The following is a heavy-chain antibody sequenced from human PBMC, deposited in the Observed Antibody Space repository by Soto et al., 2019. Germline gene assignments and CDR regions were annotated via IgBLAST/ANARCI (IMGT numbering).Heavy chain of an antibody. D-gene: IGHD5-18*01. Sequence: PSETLSLTCTVSGGSISSGGYYWSWIRQHPGKGLEWIGYVYYSGNTYYNPSLKSRVTISVDTSKNQFSLKLSSVTAADTAVFYCARGPRDTAMVTPRFDYWGQGTLVTVSS. CDR2: VYYSGNT. J-gene: IGHJ4*02. CDR1: GGSISSGGYY. CDR3: ARGPRDTAMVTPRFDY. V-gene: IGHV4-30-4*08.